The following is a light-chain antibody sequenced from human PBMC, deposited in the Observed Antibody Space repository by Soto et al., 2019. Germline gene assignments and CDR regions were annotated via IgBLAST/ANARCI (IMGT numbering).Light chain of an antibody. J-gene: IGKJ1*01. CDR3: MQPLQSWT. CDR2: GAS. V-gene: IGKV3-20*01. Sequence: ESVLTQSPGTLSLSPGERATLSCRASQSVSSSFLAWYQQKPGQAPRLLLYGASTRATGIPVRFSGSGSGTDFTLKISRVEAEDVGVYYCMQPLQSWTFGQGTKVDIK. CDR1: QSVSSSF.